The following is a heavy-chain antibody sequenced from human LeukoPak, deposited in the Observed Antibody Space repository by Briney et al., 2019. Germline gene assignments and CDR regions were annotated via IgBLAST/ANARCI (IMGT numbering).Heavy chain of an antibody. D-gene: IGHD3-9*01. CDR2: IYSGGST. J-gene: IGHJ6*03. CDR3: ARVRDDYDIPGLYYYYYMDV. V-gene: IGHV3-53*01. CDR1: GFTVSSNY. Sequence: PGGSLRLSCAASGFTVSSNYMSWVRQAPGKGLEWVSVIYSGGSTYYADSVKGRFTISRDNSKNTLYLQMNSLRAEDTAVYYCARVRDDYDIPGLYYYYYMDVWGKGTTVTISS.